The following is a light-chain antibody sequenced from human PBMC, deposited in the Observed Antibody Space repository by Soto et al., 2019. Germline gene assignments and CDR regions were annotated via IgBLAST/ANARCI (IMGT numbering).Light chain of an antibody. V-gene: IGKV3-20*01. CDR3: QQYDNSVYT. CDR1: QSLSSSY. CDR2: SAS. J-gene: IGKJ2*01. Sequence: EIVLTQSPGTLSLSPGERATLSCRTSQSLSSSYLAWDQQKPGQAPRLLIYSASSRATGIPDRFSGSGSATDYTLTINRLEPEDFEVYYCQQYDNSVYTFVQETRLEIK.